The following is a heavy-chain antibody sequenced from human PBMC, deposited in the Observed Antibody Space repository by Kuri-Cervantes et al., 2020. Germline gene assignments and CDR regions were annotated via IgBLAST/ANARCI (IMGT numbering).Heavy chain of an antibody. V-gene: IGHV3-30-3*01. D-gene: IGHD7-27*01. CDR3: ARGTWGPAY. J-gene: IGHJ4*02. CDR1: GFTFSSYA. CDR2: ISYDGSNK. Sequence: GESLKISCAASGFTFSSYAMHRVRQAPGKGLEWVAVISYDGSNKYYADSVKGRFTISRDNSKNTLYLQMDSLSVEDTAVYYCARGTWGPAYWGQGTLVTVSS.